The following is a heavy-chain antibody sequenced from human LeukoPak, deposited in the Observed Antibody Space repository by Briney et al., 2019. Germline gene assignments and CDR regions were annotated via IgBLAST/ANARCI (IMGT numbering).Heavy chain of an antibody. CDR1: GFTVSSNY. CDR2: IEQDGSEK. V-gene: IGHV3-7*01. D-gene: IGHD1-26*01. Sequence: GGSLRLSCGASGFTVSSNYMSWVRQAPGKGLEWVANIEQDGSEKYYVDSVKGRFTISRDNANNSVYLQLNSLRAEDTALYYCARISGSSKKYFQHWGQGTLVTVSS. J-gene: IGHJ1*01. CDR3: ARISGSSKKYFQH.